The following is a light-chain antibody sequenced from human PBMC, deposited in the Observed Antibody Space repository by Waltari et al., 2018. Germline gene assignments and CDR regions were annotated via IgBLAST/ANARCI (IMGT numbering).Light chain of an antibody. V-gene: IGLV2-14*03. CDR3: TSYTSSSSSAYVV. CDR1: SRDVGGYKV. CDR2: DVR. Sequence: QSALTQPASVSASPGQSITISCTGTSRDVGGYKVVSWSQHHPGKAPQRMLYDVRTRPSGVSNRFSGSKSGNTASLTISGLQSEDEADYYCTSYTSSSSSAYVVFGGGTKLTVL. J-gene: IGLJ2*01.